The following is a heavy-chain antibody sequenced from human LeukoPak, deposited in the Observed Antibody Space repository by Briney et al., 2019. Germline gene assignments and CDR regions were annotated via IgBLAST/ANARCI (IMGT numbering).Heavy chain of an antibody. V-gene: IGHV3-30*02. CDR3: ATEYYYDSSGYLMDY. D-gene: IGHD3-22*01. CDR1: GFTFSSYG. CDR2: IRYDGSNK. Sequence: GGSLRLSCAASGFTFSSYGMHWVRQAPGKGLEWVAFIRYDGSNKYYADSVKGRFTISRDNSKNTLYLQMNSLRAEDTAVYYCATEYYYDSSGYLMDYGGQGTLVTVSA. J-gene: IGHJ4*02.